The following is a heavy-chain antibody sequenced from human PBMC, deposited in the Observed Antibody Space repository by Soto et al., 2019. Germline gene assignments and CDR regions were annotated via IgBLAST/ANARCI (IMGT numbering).Heavy chain of an antibody. J-gene: IGHJ4*02. CDR3: AKVLYGDYSLDY. CDR2: ISWNSGSI. D-gene: IGHD4-17*01. Sequence: EVQLVESGGGLVQPGRSLRLSCAASGFTFDDYAMHWVRQAPGKGLEWVSGISWNSGSIGYADSVKGRFTISRDNAKNSLYLQMNSLRAEDTALYYCAKVLYGDYSLDYWGQGTLVTVSS. CDR1: GFTFDDYA. V-gene: IGHV3-9*01.